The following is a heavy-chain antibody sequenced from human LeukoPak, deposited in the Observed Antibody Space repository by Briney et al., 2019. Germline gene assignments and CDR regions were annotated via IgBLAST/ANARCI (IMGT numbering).Heavy chain of an antibody. J-gene: IGHJ6*04. CDR2: NRDAVNSK. D-gene: IGHD3-10*02. CDR3: AELGITMIGGV. V-gene: IGHV3-30*02. Sequence: GGSLRLSCVASGFTFSSYGMRWVRQPPGKGLEWVALNRDAVNSKDYADSVKGRFTISRDNSKNSLYLQMNSLRAEDTAVYYCAELGITMIGGVWGKGTTVTISS. CDR1: GFTFSSYG.